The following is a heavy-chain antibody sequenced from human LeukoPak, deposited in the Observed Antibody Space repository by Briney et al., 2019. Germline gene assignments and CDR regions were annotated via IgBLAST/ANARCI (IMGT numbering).Heavy chain of an antibody. CDR3: AKDQGTLTTPDY. Sequence: GESLKISCAASGFTYSSYGMHWVRQAPGKGLEWVAVISNDGTSKYYADSVKGRFTISRDNSKNTLWLQMNSLRAEDTAVYYCAKDQGTLTTPDYWGQGTLVTVSS. CDR1: GFTYSSYG. CDR2: ISNDGTSK. D-gene: IGHD1-1*01. J-gene: IGHJ4*02. V-gene: IGHV3-30*18.